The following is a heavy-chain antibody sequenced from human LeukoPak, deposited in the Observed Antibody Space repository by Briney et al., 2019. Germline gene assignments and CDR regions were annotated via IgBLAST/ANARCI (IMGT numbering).Heavy chain of an antibody. D-gene: IGHD2-15*01. J-gene: IGHJ4*02. Sequence: GGTLRLSCAASGFTFSSHGMSWVRQAPGKGLEWVSAISGSGGSTYYADSVKGRFTMSRDNSKNTLYLQMSSLRAEDTAVYYCAKGTLGYCSGGSCYSGYWGQGTLVTVSS. CDR1: GFTFSSHG. CDR3: AKGTLGYCSGGSCYSGY. CDR2: ISGSGGST. V-gene: IGHV3-23*01.